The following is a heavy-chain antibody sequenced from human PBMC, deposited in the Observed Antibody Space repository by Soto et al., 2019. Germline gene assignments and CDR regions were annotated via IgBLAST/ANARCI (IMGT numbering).Heavy chain of an antibody. CDR2: MSHSGGT. V-gene: IGHV4-61*01. CDR3: ARVERGTATTVVDAFDI. Sequence: SETLSLTCAVFGGSVNSGNYYWSWIRQPPGKGLEWIGEMSHSGGTHFNPSLKSRVTISVDTSKNQFSLKMSSVTAADTALYYCARVERGTATTVVDAFDIWGPGTMVT. CDR1: GGSVNSGNYY. J-gene: IGHJ3*02. D-gene: IGHD1-1*01.